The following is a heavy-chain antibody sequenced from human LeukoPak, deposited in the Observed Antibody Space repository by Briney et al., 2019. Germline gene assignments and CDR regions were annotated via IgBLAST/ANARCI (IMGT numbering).Heavy chain of an antibody. CDR3: ARGRVMDDLDY. V-gene: IGHV1-18*01. J-gene: IGHJ4*02. D-gene: IGHD2-8*01. CDR1: GGTFSSYA. Sequence: ASVKVSCKASGGTFSSYAISWVRQAPGQGLEWMGWINGYKGNTNYAQKFQGRVTMTTDTSTSTAYMELRSLRSDDTAMYYCARGRVMDDLDYWGQGTLVTV. CDR2: INGYKGNT.